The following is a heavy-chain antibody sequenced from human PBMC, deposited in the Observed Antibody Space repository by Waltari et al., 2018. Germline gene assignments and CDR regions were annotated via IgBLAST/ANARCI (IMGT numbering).Heavy chain of an antibody. J-gene: IGHJ5*02. D-gene: IGHD2-15*01. V-gene: IGHV4-4*02. Sequence: QLQLQESGPGLVKPSGTLSLSCAVSGDSVSSAYLWNWVRQSPQKGLEWIGQVHGSGRTNYNPSFARRVTVSLDTSKNLFSLKVTSATAADTAVYYCARDRGRGLYLDTWGPGTLVTVSP. CDR3: ARDRGRGLYLDT. CDR2: VHGSGRT. CDR1: GDSVSSAYL.